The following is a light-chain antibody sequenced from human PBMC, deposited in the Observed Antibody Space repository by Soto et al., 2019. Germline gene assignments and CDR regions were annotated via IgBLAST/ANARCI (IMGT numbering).Light chain of an antibody. CDR3: LSYTSSSTQV. J-gene: IGLJ3*02. Sequence: QSVLTQPASVSGSPGQSITISCTGTSSDVGTYNYVSWYQQHPGKAPKLMIYEVNNRPSGISNRFSGSKSGNTASLTISGLQAEDEADYYCLSYTSSSTQVFGGGTKLTVL. CDR1: SSDVGTYNY. V-gene: IGLV2-14*01. CDR2: EVN.